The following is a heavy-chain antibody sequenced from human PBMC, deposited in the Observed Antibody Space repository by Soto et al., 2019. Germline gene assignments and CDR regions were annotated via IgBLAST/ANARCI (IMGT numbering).Heavy chain of an antibody. Sequence: QLQLQESGPGLVKPSETLSLTCTVSGGSISRSSSYWGWIRQPPGKWLEWIGSIYYSGSTYYNPSLNSRVSISVDSSKNQFSLKLSSLSAADPAVYYCARPTPAISISYHWGQGTLVTVSS. CDR1: GGSISRSSSY. J-gene: IGHJ4*02. CDR2: IYYSGST. V-gene: IGHV4-39*01. CDR3: ARPTPAISISYH. D-gene: IGHD2-15*01.